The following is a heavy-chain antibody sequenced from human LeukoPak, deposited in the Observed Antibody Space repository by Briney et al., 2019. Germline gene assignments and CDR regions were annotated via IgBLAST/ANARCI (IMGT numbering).Heavy chain of an antibody. CDR1: GGSINNHF. D-gene: IGHD6-13*01. Sequence: SETLSLTCNVSGGSINNHFWWWLRQPPGKGGEGIGFIFYTRSPSSYNPSLNSRVTFSVDTSKNQFSLKVTSVTAADTAVYFCARGGPWTAAGFDYWGQGALVTVSS. CDR3: ARGGPWTAAGFDY. J-gene: IGHJ4*02. CDR2: IFYTRSP. V-gene: IGHV4-59*11.